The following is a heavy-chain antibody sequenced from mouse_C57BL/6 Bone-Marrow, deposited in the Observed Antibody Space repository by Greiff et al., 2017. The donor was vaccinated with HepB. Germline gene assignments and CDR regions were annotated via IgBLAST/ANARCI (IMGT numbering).Heavy chain of an antibody. CDR3: ARLPIYYDYDDWYFDV. V-gene: IGHV1-59*01. J-gene: IGHJ1*03. D-gene: IGHD2-4*01. Sequence: QVQLQQPGAELVRPGTSVKLSCKASGYTFTSYWMHWVKQRPGQGLEWIGVIDPSDSYTNYNQKFKGKATLTVDTSSSTAYMQLSSLTSEDSAVYYCARLPIYYDYDDWYFDVWGTGTTVTVSS. CDR2: IDPSDSYT. CDR1: GYTFTSYW.